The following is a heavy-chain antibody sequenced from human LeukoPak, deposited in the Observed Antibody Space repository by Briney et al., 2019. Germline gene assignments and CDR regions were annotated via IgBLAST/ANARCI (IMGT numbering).Heavy chain of an antibody. CDR2: IIPILGIA. Sequence: SVKVSCKASGGTFSSYAISWVRQAPGQGLEWMGRIIPILGIANYAQKFQGRVTMTEDTSTDTAYMELSSLRSEDTAVYYCATNRPGVLRFLEWLLYGWGQGTLVTVSS. V-gene: IGHV1-69*04. J-gene: IGHJ4*02. CDR3: ATNRPGVLRFLEWLLYG. CDR1: GGTFSSYA. D-gene: IGHD3-3*01.